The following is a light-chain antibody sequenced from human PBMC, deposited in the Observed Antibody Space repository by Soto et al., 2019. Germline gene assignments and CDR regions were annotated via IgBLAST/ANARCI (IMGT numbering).Light chain of an antibody. J-gene: IGKJ2*01. Sequence: DIQMTQSPSTLSASVGDRVTITCRASQSISTWLAWYQQKPGKAPNLLIYKASSLESGVPSRFSGSGSGTQFTLTISSLQPDDFATYYCLQYNNYPLYTFGQGTKLEIK. CDR3: LQYNNYPLYT. CDR2: KAS. CDR1: QSISTW. V-gene: IGKV1-5*03.